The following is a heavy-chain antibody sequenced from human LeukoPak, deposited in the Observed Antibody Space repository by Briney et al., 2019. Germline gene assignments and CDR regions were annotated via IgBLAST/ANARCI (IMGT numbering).Heavy chain of an antibody. CDR1: GFTFSSYG. Sequence: PGGSLRLSCAASGFTFSSYGVHWVRQAPGKGLEWVAFIRYDGSNKYYADSVKGRFTISRDNSKNTLYLQMNSLRAEETAVYYCAKDLTVTTGPFDYWGQGTLVTVSS. D-gene: IGHD4-11*01. J-gene: IGHJ4*02. V-gene: IGHV3-30*02. CDR2: IRYDGSNK. CDR3: AKDLTVTTGPFDY.